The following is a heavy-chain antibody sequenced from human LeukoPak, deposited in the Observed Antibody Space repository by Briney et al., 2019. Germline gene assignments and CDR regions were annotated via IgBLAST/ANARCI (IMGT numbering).Heavy chain of an antibody. Sequence: GGSLRLSCAASGFTFDDYAMHWVRQAPGKGLEWVSGISWNSGSIGYADSVKGRFTISRDNAKNSLYLQMNSLRAEDTALYYCAKDRQYYYDSSGYTDAFDIWGQGTMVTVSS. D-gene: IGHD3-22*01. CDR1: GFTFDDYA. CDR3: AKDRQYYYDSSGYTDAFDI. CDR2: ISWNSGSI. V-gene: IGHV3-9*01. J-gene: IGHJ3*02.